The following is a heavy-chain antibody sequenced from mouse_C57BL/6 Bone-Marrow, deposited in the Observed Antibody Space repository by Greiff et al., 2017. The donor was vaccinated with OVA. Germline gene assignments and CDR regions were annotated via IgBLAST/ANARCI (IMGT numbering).Heavy chain of an antibody. V-gene: IGHV1-52*01. CDR2: IDPSDSET. J-gene: IGHJ2*01. Sequence: QVQLQQPGAELVRPGSSVKLSCKASGYTFTSYWMHWVKQRPIQGLEWIGNIDPSDSETHYNQKFKDKATLTVDKSSSTAYMQLSSLTSEDSAVYYCARSTGTLYFDYWGQGTTLTVSS. D-gene: IGHD4-1*01. CDR1: GYTFTSYW. CDR3: ARSTGTLYFDY.